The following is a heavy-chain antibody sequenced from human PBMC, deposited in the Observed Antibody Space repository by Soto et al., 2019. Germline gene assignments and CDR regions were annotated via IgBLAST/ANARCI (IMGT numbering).Heavy chain of an antibody. D-gene: IGHD3-3*01. CDR3: ARGQRFSDWFDP. CDR2: IYSSGNT. V-gene: IGHV4-4*07. Sequence: SETLSLTCSVSGGTISGYYWTWIRQPAGKGLEWIGRIYSSGNTKYNPSLQSRVTMSLDTSNNQFSLRLTSVTAADTAVYYCARGQRFSDWFDPWGQGTLVTVSS. CDR1: GGTISGYY. J-gene: IGHJ5*02.